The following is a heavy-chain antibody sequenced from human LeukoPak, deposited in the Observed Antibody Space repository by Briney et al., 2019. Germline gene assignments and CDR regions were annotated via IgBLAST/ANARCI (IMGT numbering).Heavy chain of an antibody. CDR3: ARDRVVGSGSYYDCLWY. CDR1: GFTFSSYA. J-gene: IGHJ4*02. V-gene: IGHV3-30-3*01. Sequence: GRSLRLSCAASGFTFSSYAMHWVRQAPGKGLEWVAVISYDGSNKYYAVPVKGRFTISRDNSKNTLYLQMNSLRAEDTAVYYCARDRVVGSGSYYDCLWYWGQGTLVTVSS. D-gene: IGHD1-26*01. CDR2: ISYDGSNK.